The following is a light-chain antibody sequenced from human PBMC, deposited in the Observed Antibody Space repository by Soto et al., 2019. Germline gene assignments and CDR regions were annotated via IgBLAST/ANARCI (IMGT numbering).Light chain of an antibody. CDR2: EVT. J-gene: IGLJ1*01. CDR3: SSFAGTNSFV. CDR1: TSDIGAYNY. V-gene: IGLV2-8*01. Sequence: QAVVTQPPSASGTPGQRVTISCTGTTSDIGAYNYVSWYHQRPGKAPKLIIYEVTRRPSGVPDRIFGSKSDTTASLTVSGLQADDEGHYYCSSFAGTNSFVFGTGTKVTVL.